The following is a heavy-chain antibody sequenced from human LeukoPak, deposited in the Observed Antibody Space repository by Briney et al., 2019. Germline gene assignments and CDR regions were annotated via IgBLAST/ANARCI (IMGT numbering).Heavy chain of an antibody. CDR3: ARHRLLWFGEPIRPVAAFDI. CDR1: GYSFTSYW. J-gene: IGHJ3*02. CDR2: IYPGDSDT. D-gene: IGHD3-10*01. Sequence: GESLKISCKGSGYSFTSYWIGWVRQMPGKGLEWMGIIYPGDSDTRYSPSFQGQVTISADKSISTAYLQWSSLKASDTAMYYCARHRLLWFGEPIRPVAAFDIWGQGTMVTVSS. V-gene: IGHV5-51*01.